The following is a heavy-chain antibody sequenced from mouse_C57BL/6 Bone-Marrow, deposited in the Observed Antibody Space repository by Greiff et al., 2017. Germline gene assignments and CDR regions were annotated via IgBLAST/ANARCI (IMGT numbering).Heavy chain of an antibody. CDR3: AREAYYSNYYFDY. V-gene: IGHV1-64*01. D-gene: IGHD2-5*01. Sequence: VQLQQPGAELVKPGASVKLPCKASGYTFTSYWMHWVKQRPGQGLEWIGMIHPNSGSTNYNEKFKSKATLTVDKSSSTAYMQLSSLTSEDSAVYYCAREAYYSNYYFDYWGQGTTLTVSS. CDR1: GYTFTSYW. J-gene: IGHJ2*01. CDR2: IHPNSGST.